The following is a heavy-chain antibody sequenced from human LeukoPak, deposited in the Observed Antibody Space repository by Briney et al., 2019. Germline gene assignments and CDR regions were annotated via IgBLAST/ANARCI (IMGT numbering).Heavy chain of an antibody. V-gene: IGHV4-59*08. Sequence: SETLSLTCTVSGGSISSYYWSWIRQPPGRGLEWIGYIYYSGSTSYNPSLKSRVTISADTSKNQFSLKLNSVTATDTAVYSCARHLTATNFPFDYWGQGTLVTVSS. D-gene: IGHD2-15*01. CDR3: ARHLTATNFPFDY. CDR2: IYYSGST. CDR1: GGSISSYY. J-gene: IGHJ4*02.